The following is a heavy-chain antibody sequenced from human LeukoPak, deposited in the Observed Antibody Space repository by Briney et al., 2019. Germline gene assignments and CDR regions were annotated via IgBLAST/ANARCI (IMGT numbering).Heavy chain of an antibody. J-gene: IGHJ4*02. CDR3: ARRAGGYSHPYDY. D-gene: IGHD4-23*01. CDR2: ISYDGSNE. CDR1: GFTFSSYV. Sequence: GGSLRLSCAASGFTFSSYVMRWDRQAPGKGLEWVAIISYDGSNEYYADSVKGRFTISRDNSKNTLYLQMNSLRAEDTAVYYCARRAGGYSHPYDYWGQGILVTVSS. V-gene: IGHV3-30*14.